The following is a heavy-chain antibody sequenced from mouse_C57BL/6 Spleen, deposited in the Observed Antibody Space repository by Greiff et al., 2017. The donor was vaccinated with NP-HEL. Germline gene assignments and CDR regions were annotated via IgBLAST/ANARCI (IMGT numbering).Heavy chain of an antibody. V-gene: IGHV1-64*01. Sequence: QVQLQQPGAELVKPGASVKLSCKASGYTFTSYWMHWVKQRPGQGLEWIGMIHPNSGSTNYNEKFKSKATLTVDKSSSTAYMQRSSLTSEDSAVYYCASLTGKGPLNYWGQGTTLTVSS. J-gene: IGHJ2*01. CDR2: IHPNSGST. D-gene: IGHD4-1*01. CDR1: GYTFTSYW. CDR3: ASLTGKGPLNY.